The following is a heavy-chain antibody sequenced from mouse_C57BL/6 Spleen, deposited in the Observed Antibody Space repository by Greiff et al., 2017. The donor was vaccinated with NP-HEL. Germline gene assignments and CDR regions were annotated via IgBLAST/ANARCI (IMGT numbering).Heavy chain of an antibody. D-gene: IGHD4-1*01. CDR3: ARMRLGREYYFDY. CDR1: GYTFTDYN. V-gene: IGHV1-22*01. Sequence: EVQLQQSGPELVKPGASVKMSCKASGYTFTDYNMHWVKQSHGKSLEWIGYINPNNGGTSYNQKFKGKATLTVNKSSSTAYMELRSLTSEDSAVYYCARMRLGREYYFDYWGQGTTLTVSS. J-gene: IGHJ2*01. CDR2: INPNNGGT.